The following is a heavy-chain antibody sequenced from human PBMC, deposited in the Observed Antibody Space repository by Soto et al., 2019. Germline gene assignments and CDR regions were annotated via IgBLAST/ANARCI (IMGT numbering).Heavy chain of an antibody. D-gene: IGHD6-13*01. V-gene: IGHV4-4*07. CDR1: GGSISNYY. Sequence: SETLSLTCTVSGGSISNYYWSWIRQPAEKRLEWIGRVSSTGNTYYNPSLKSRVTISVDTSKNQVSLNLTSVTAADTAVYYCARGVPAAGTDWFDPWSQGTLVTVSS. CDR3: ARGVPAAGTDWFDP. J-gene: IGHJ5*02. CDR2: VSSTGNT.